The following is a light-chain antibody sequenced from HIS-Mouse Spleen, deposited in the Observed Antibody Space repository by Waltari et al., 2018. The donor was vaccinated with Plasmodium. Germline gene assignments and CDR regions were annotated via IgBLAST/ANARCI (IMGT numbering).Light chain of an antibody. V-gene: IGLV3-10*01. CDR3: YSTDSSGNHRV. Sequence: SYELTQPPSVSVSPGQTARITCSGDALPKKYAYWYQQKSGQAPVLVIYEDSKRPSGIRERGSGYSAGTMATLTSSGAQVEDEADYFCYSTDSSGNHRVFGGGTKLTVL. CDR2: EDS. CDR1: ALPKKY. J-gene: IGLJ3*02.